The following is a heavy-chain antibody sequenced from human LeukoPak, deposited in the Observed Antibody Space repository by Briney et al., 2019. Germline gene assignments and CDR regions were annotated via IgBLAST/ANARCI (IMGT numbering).Heavy chain of an antibody. V-gene: IGHV3-7*01. Sequence: PGGSLRLSCAASGFTFSSYWMSWVRQAPGKGLEWVANIKQDGSEKYYVDSVKGRSTISRDNAKNSLYLQMNSLRAEDTAVYYCARDSGYYYYGMDVWGQGTTVTVSS. D-gene: IGHD1-26*01. J-gene: IGHJ6*02. CDR2: IKQDGSEK. CDR3: ARDSGYYYYGMDV. CDR1: GFTFSSYW.